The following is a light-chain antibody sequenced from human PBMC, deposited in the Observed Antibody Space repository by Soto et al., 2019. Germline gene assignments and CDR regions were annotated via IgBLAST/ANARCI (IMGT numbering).Light chain of an antibody. CDR1: QSISSW. Sequence: DIPMTQSPSTLSASVGDRVTITCRASQSISSWLAWYQQKPGKAPKVLIYKASNLESGVPSRFSGSGSGTQFTLTISSLQPDDFATYYCQQYSGYPLTFGGGTKVEIK. J-gene: IGKJ4*01. CDR3: QQYSGYPLT. CDR2: KAS. V-gene: IGKV1-5*03.